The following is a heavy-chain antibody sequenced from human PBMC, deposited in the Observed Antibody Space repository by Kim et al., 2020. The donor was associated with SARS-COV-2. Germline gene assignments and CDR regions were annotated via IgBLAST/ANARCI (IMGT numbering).Heavy chain of an antibody. J-gene: IGHJ4*02. CDR1: GGTFSSYA. Sequence: SVKVSCKASGGTFSSYAISWVRQAPGQGLEWMGGIIPIFGTANYAQKFQGRVTITADESTSTAYMELSSLRSEDTAVYYCASDGRMGRDYYDSSGYPTYFDYWGQGTLVTVSS. V-gene: IGHV1-69*13. D-gene: IGHD3-22*01. CDR2: IIPIFGTA. CDR3: ASDGRMGRDYYDSSGYPTYFDY.